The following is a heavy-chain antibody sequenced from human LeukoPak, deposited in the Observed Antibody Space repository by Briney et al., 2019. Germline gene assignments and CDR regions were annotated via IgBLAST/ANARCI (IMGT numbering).Heavy chain of an antibody. D-gene: IGHD1-7*01. V-gene: IGHV1-69*04. Sequence: SVKVSCKASGGTFSSYAISWVRQAPGQGLEWMGRIIPILGIANYAQKFQGRVTITADKSTSTAYMELSSLRSEDTAVYYYARDNDWNYLGYYYYGMDVWGQGTTVTVSS. CDR1: GGTFSSYA. CDR2: IIPILGIA. CDR3: ARDNDWNYLGYYYYGMDV. J-gene: IGHJ6*02.